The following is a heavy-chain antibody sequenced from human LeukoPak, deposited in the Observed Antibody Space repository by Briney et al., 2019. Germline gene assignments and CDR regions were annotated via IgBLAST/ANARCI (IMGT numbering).Heavy chain of an antibody. CDR2: ISYDGSNK. J-gene: IGHJ4*02. CDR3: ASRNNMDTAINY. D-gene: IGHD5-18*01. V-gene: IGHV3-30*01. CDR1: GLTFSSYA. Sequence: GGSLRLSCAASGLTFSSYAMHWVRQAPGKGLEWVAVISYDGSNKYYADSVKGRFTISRDNSKNTLYLQMNSLRAEDTAVYYCASRNNMDTAINYWGQGTLVTVSS.